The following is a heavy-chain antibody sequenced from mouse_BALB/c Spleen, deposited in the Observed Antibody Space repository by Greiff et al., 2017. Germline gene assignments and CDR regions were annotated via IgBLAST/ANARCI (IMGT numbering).Heavy chain of an antibody. V-gene: IGHV3-6*02. CDR2: ISYDGSN. CDR1: GYSITSGYY. Sequence: EVKLMESGPGLVKPSQSLSLTCSVTGYSITSGYYWNWIRQFPGNKLEWMGYISYDGSNNYNPSLKNRISITRDTSKNQFFLKLNSVTTEDTATYYCARDYGSSYAYFDYWGQGTTLTVSS. CDR3: ARDYGSSYAYFDY. J-gene: IGHJ2*01. D-gene: IGHD1-1*01.